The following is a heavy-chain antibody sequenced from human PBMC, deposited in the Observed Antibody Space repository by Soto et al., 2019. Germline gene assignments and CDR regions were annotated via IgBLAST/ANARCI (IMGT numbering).Heavy chain of an antibody. V-gene: IGHV3-30-3*01. J-gene: IGHJ6*02. CDR3: GRLTGALVAVLYIYPLDGREAMSDVDV. CDR2: ISFDGSNK. Sequence: QMQLVESGGGVVQPGGSLRLSCAASGFTFNYYPMHWVRQTPGKGLEWVAVISFDGSNKYYADSVKGRFTISRDNSKKMLFLEMNSLRGEDAAVYYCGRLTGALVAVLYIYPLDGREAMSDVDVWGQGTTVSVSS. D-gene: IGHD2-15*01. CDR1: GFTFNYYP.